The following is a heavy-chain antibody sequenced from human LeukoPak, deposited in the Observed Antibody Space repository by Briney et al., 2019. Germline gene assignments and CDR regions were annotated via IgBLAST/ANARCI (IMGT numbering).Heavy chain of an antibody. CDR2: IWYDGNTK. V-gene: IGHV3-33*06. CDR3: AKDSGPYTSGYYGH. D-gene: IGHD3-22*01. Sequence: AGGSLRLSCAASGFTFSSNGMHWVRQAPGKGLEWVAVIWYDGNTKYYADSVKGRFTISRDNSKSTLYLQMNSLRAEDTAVYYCAKDSGPYTSGYYGHWGQGTLVTVSS. CDR1: GFTFSSNG. J-gene: IGHJ4*02.